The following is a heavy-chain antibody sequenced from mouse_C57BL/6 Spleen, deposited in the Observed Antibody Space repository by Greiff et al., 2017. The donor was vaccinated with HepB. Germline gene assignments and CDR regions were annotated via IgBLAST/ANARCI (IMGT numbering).Heavy chain of an antibody. CDR1: GFSLTSYG. CDR2: IWGDGST. Sequence: QVHVKQSGPGLVAPSQRLSITCTVSGFSLTSYGVSWVRQPPGKGLEWLGVIWGDGSTNYHSALISRLSISKDNSKSQVFLKLNSLQTDDTATYYCAKESLAYYSNFHYYAMDYWGQGTSVTVSS. D-gene: IGHD2-5*01. CDR3: AKESLAYYSNFHYYAMDY. J-gene: IGHJ4*01. V-gene: IGHV2-3*01.